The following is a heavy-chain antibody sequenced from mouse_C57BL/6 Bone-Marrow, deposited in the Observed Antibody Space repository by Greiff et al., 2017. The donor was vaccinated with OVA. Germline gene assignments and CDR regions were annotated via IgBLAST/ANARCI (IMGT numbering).Heavy chain of an antibody. V-gene: IGHV3-6*01. CDR2: ISYDGSN. D-gene: IGHD1-1*01. J-gene: IGHJ1*03. CDR3: AKTYYYGSSYTDWYFDG. CDR1: GYSITSGYY. Sequence: EVKLVESGPGLVKPSQSLSLTCSVTGYSITSGYYWNWIRQFPGNKLEWMGYISYDGSNNYNPSLKNRISITRDTSKNQFFLKLNSVTTEDTATYYCAKTYYYGSSYTDWYFDGWGTGTTVTVSS.